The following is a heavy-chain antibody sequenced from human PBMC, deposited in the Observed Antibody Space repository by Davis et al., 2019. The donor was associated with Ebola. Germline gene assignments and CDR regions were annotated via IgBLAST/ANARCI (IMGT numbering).Heavy chain of an antibody. CDR3: AKSENGNYRGALDI. Sequence: GESLKISCEASGFTFSSYDINWVGQAPGKGLEWVSYISTTASTKYYADSVKGRFTISRDNSKNTLYLEMNSLRAEDTALYYCAKSENGNYRGALDIWGQGTMVTVSP. J-gene: IGHJ3*02. D-gene: IGHD1-7*01. V-gene: IGHV3-48*03. CDR2: ISTTASTK. CDR1: GFTFSSYD.